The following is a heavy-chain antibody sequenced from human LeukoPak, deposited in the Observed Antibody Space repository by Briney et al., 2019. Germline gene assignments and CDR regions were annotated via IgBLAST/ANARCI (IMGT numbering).Heavy chain of an antibody. D-gene: IGHD6-13*01. Sequence: SETLSLTCTVSGGSISSYYWSWIRQPAGKGLEWIGRIYTSGSTNYNPSLKSRVTMSVDTSKNQFSLKLNSVTAADTAVYYCARDFAAGSWYGMDVWGQGTTVTVSS. V-gene: IGHV4-4*07. CDR1: GGSISSYY. CDR2: IYTSGST. CDR3: ARDFAAGSWYGMDV. J-gene: IGHJ6*02.